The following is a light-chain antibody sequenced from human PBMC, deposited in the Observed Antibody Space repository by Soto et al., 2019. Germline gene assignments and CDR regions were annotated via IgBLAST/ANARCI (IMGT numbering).Light chain of an antibody. CDR3: QQANSFPLT. CDR1: QSISSW. J-gene: IGKJ4*01. CDR2: AAS. V-gene: IGKV1-12*01. Sequence: DIQMTQAPSTLPASVGDRVTITCRASQSISSWLAWYPQKPGKAPNLLIYAASSLHSGVPSRFSGSGSGTDFTLTISSLQPEDFATYYCQQANSFPLTFGGGTKVDSK.